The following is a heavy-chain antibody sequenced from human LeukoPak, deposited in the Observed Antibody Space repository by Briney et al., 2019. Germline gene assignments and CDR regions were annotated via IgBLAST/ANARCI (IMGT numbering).Heavy chain of an antibody. Sequence: GGSLRLSCAASGFTISDYYMSWIRQAPGKGLEWVSYISTSGRYTNYTDSVKGRFTISRDNAKNSLFLQMNSLRAEDTAVYYCARVASITMICDFWGQGTLVTVSS. J-gene: IGHJ4*02. V-gene: IGHV3-11*06. D-gene: IGHD3-22*01. CDR1: GFTISDYY. CDR2: ISTSGRYT. CDR3: ARVASITMICDF.